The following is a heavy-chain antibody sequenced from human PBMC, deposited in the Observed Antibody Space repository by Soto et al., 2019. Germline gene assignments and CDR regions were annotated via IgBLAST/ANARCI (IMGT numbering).Heavy chain of an antibody. CDR1: GGSFSGYY. Sequence: QVQLQQWGAGLLKPSETLSLTCAVYGGSFSGYYWSWIRQPPGKGLEWIGEINHSGSTNYNPSLKSRVTISVDTSKNQFSLKLSSVTAADPAVYYCARAAGGSHEADYWGQGTLVTVSS. CDR3: ARAAGGSHEADY. J-gene: IGHJ4*02. V-gene: IGHV4-34*01. D-gene: IGHD1-26*01. CDR2: INHSGST.